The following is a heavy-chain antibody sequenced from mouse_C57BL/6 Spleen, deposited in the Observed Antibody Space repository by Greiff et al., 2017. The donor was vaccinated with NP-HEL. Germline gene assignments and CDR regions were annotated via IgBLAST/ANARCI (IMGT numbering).Heavy chain of an antibody. CDR2: INPYNGGT. V-gene: IGHV1-19*01. D-gene: IGHD1-1*01. CDR1: GYTFTDYY. J-gene: IGHJ3*01. Sequence: VQLQQSGPVLVKPGASVKMSCKASGYTFTDYYMNWVKQSHGKSLEWIGVINPYNGGTSYNQKFKGKATLTVDKSSSTAYMELNSLTSEDSAVYYCAINYYGSSYGFAYWGQGTLVTVSA. CDR3: AINYYGSSYGFAY.